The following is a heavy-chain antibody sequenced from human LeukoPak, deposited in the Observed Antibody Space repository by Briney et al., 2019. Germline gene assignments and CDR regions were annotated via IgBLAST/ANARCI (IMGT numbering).Heavy chain of an antibody. CDR3: AKDGGDY. CDR1: GFTFSSYG. CDR2: ISFDGSNK. D-gene: IGHD3-16*01. J-gene: IGHJ4*02. V-gene: IGHV3-30*18. Sequence: GGSLRLSCAASGFTFSSYGMHWVRQAPGKGLEWVTVISFDGSNKYYADSVKGRFTISRDNSKNTLYLQMNSLKTEDTAVYYCAKDGGDYWGQGTLVTVSS.